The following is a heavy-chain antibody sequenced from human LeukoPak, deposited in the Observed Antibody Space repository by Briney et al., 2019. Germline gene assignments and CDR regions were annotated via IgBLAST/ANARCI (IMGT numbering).Heavy chain of an antibody. CDR3: ARGYYDSTGYYYHYYYGMDV. D-gene: IGHD3-22*01. Sequence: SETLSLTCTVSGGSLSSYYWSGIRQPPGKGLEWVGDIYYSGSTNYNPSLKSRVSISVDTSKNQFSLKLSSVTAADTAVHYCARGYYDSTGYYYHYYYGMDVWGQGTTVTVSS. J-gene: IGHJ6*02. CDR1: GGSLSSYY. CDR2: IYYSGST. V-gene: IGHV4-59*01.